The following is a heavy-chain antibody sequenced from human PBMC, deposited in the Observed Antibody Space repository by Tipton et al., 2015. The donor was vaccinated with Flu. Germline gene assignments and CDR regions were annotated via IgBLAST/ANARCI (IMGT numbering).Heavy chain of an antibody. Sequence: TLSLTCSVSGDSIGSGYFWGWIRQPPGKGLEWIGNVGHTGNTYHNPSLRSRVTISLDTSRNQFSLKLSSVTAADTAVYYCARTSYSSGWCVLDCWGQGTLVTVSS. D-gene: IGHD6-19*01. CDR3: ARTSYSSGWCVLDC. CDR1: GDSIGSGYF. CDR2: VGHTGNT. J-gene: IGHJ4*02. V-gene: IGHV4-38-2*01.